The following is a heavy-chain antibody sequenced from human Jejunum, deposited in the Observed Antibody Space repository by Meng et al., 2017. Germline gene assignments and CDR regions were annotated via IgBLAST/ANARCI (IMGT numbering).Heavy chain of an antibody. CDR3: ARERVTPTKGLDC. D-gene: IGHD1/OR15-1a*01. Sequence: SETLSLTCTVSGGSISSGSYYWSWIRQPAGKGLEWIGRIYSSGSTTYNPSLESRVTISVDTSNNQFSLKLTSVTAADMAVYYCARERVTPTKGLDCWGQGTLVTVSS. J-gene: IGHJ4*02. CDR1: GGSISSGSYY. V-gene: IGHV4-61*02. CDR2: IYSSGST.